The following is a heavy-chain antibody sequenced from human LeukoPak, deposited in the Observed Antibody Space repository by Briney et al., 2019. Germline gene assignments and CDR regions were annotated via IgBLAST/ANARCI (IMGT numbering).Heavy chain of an antibody. CDR1: GGSFSGYY. J-gene: IGHJ5*02. Sequence: SETLSLTCAVYGGSFSGYYWSWIRQPPGKGLEWIGEINHSGSTNYNPSLKSRGTISVDTSKNQFSLKLSSVTAADTAVYYCARGTGYYNRWFDPWGQGTLVTVSS. V-gene: IGHV4-34*01. CDR2: INHSGST. CDR3: ARGTGYYNRWFDP. D-gene: IGHD3-9*01.